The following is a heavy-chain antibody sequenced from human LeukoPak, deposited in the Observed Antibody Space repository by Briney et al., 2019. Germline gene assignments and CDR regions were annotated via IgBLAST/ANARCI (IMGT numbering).Heavy chain of an antibody. Sequence: GGSLRLSCAASGFTFSSYAMSWVRQAPGKGLEWVSAISGSGGSTYYADSVKGRFTISRDNSKNTLYLQMNSLRAEDTAVYYCAKRGGAAYYDILTGPFDYWGQGTLVTVSS. D-gene: IGHD3-9*01. CDR2: ISGSGGST. CDR1: GFTFSSYA. V-gene: IGHV3-23*01. J-gene: IGHJ4*02. CDR3: AKRGGAAYYDILTGPFDY.